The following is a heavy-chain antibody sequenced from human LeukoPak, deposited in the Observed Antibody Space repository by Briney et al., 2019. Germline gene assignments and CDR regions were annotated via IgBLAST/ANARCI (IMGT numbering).Heavy chain of an antibody. CDR1: GFTFSSYG. D-gene: IGHD3-10*01. Sequence: PGGSLRLSCAASGFTFSSYGMNWVRQAPGKGLEWVSTSSGSGGRTFYGDSVKGRFSISRDISKNTLYLQMNSLRVEDTAVYYCAKGYYASGSYGWFDTWGQGTLVTVSS. CDR3: AKGYYASGSYGWFDT. CDR2: SSGSGGRT. V-gene: IGHV3-23*01. J-gene: IGHJ5*02.